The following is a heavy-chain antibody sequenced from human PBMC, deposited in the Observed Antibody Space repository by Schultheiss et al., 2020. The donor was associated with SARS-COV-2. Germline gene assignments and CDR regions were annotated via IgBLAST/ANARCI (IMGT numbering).Heavy chain of an antibody. D-gene: IGHD2-2*01. CDR1: GFTFSNYG. J-gene: IGHJ6*02. CDR3: ARDAVDCSSSSCPTTQLYYYYYYGMDV. Sequence: AGSLRLSCAVSGFTFSNYGMHWVRQAPDKGLEWVAVISYDGSNKYYADSVKGRFTISRDNSKNMLYLQMSSLRAEDTAVYYCARDAVDCSSSSCPTTQLYYYYYYGMDVWGQGTTVTVSS. CDR2: ISYDGSNK. V-gene: IGHV3-30*12.